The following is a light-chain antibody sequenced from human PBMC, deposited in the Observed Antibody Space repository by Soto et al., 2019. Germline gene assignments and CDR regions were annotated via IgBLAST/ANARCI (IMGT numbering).Light chain of an antibody. J-gene: IGKJ5*01. CDR3: QQRSSWPRIT. Sequence: ESMLTQSPATLSLSPGERATLSCRASQSVRSYLAWYQQKPGQAPRLLIYDASNRAPGIPARFSGSGSGTDFTLTISSLEPDDFAVYYCQQRSSWPRITFGQGTDWRL. CDR1: QSVRSY. V-gene: IGKV3-11*01. CDR2: DAS.